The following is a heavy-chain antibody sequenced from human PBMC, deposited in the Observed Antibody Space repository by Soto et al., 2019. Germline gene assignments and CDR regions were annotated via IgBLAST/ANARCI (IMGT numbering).Heavy chain of an antibody. Sequence: GGSLRLSFAASGFAFISYGMHWCGHSPGNGREWVAVISYDGSNKYYADSVKGRFTISRDNSKNTLYLQMNSLRAEDTAVYYCAKEGYCSSTSCYGGFHYYYGMDVWGQGTTVTVSS. CDR1: GFAFISYG. D-gene: IGHD2-2*01. CDR2: ISYDGSNK. V-gene: IGHV3-30*18. J-gene: IGHJ6*02. CDR3: AKEGYCSSTSCYGGFHYYYGMDV.